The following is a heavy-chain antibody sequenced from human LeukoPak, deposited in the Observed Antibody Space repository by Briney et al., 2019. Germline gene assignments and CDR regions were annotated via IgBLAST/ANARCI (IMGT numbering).Heavy chain of an antibody. CDR1: GGSISSYY. Sequence: PSETLSLTCTVSGGSISSYYWSWIRQPARKGLEWIGRIYTSGSTNYNPSLKSRVTMSVDTSKNQFSLKLSSVTAADTAVYYCARGSYYYDSSGYYYDAFDIWGQGTMVTVSS. V-gene: IGHV4-4*07. J-gene: IGHJ3*02. D-gene: IGHD3-22*01. CDR2: IYTSGST. CDR3: ARGSYYYDSSGYYYDAFDI.